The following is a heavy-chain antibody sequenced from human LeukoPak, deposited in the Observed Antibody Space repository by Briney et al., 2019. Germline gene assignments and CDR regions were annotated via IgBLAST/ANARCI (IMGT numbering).Heavy chain of an antibody. Sequence: GGSLRLSCAASGFTFNSYSMNWVRQAPGKGLEWVSSISSSTYYIYYADSVKGRFTISRDNAENSLYLQMNGLRAEDTAVYYCTRGPRGRVVQYLDYWGQGTLVTVSS. CDR2: ISSSTYYI. CDR1: GFTFNSYS. J-gene: IGHJ4*02. CDR3: TRGPRGRVVQYLDY. D-gene: IGHD1-26*01. V-gene: IGHV3-21*01.